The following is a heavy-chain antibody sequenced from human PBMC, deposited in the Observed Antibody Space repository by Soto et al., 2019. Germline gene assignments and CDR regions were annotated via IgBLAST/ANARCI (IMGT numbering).Heavy chain of an antibody. D-gene: IGHD6-19*01. J-gene: IGHJ5*02. V-gene: IGHV3-23*01. Sequence: PGGSPRLSCAASGFPFSSYAMSWVRQAPGKGLEWVSAISGSGGSTYYADSVKGRFTISRDNSKNTLYLQMNSLRAEDTAVYYCAKDHSSGWYSSFNWFDPWGQGTLVTVSS. CDR2: ISGSGGST. CDR1: GFPFSSYA. CDR3: AKDHSSGWYSSFNWFDP.